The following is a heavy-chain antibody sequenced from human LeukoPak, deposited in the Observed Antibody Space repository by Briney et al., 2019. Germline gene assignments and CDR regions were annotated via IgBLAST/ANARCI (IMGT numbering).Heavy chain of an antibody. D-gene: IGHD2-21*02. J-gene: IGHJ6*03. V-gene: IGHV4-34*01. CDR1: GGSFSGYY. Sequence: SETLSLTCAVYGGSFSGYYWSWIRQPPGKGLEWIGEINHSGSTNYNPSLKSRVTISVDTSKNQFSLKLSSVTAADTAVYYCARGFRAYCGGDCGYYYYYMDVWGKGTTVTVSS. CDR3: ARGFRAYCGGDCGYYYYYMDV. CDR2: INHSGST.